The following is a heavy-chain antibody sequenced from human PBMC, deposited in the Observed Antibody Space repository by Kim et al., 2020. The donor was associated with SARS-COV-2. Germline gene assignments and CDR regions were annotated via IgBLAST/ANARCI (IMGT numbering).Heavy chain of an antibody. CDR3: SRDGDLYSSGKVAFVI. D-gene: IGHD6-19*01. V-gene: IGHV3-7*01. CDR2: IKQDGNQK. CDR1: GFTFSSYW. Sequence: GGSLRLSCAASGFTFSSYWMTWVRQAPGKGLEWVANIKQDGNQKYYVDSVKGRFTISRDNAKNSLYLQMNSLRAEDTAVYYCSRDGDLYSSGKVAFVIGG. J-gene: IGHJ3*02.